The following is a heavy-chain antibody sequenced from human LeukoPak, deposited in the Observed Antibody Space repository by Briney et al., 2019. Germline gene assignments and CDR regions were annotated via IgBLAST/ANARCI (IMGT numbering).Heavy chain of an antibody. CDR1: GGSISTYY. V-gene: IGHV4-59*06. Sequence: PSETLSLTCSVSGGSISTYYWSWIRQHPGKGLEWIGYIYYSGSTYYNPSLKSRVTISVDTSKNQFSLKLSSVTAADTAVYYCARDARAAGHLDAFDIWGQGTMVTVSS. J-gene: IGHJ3*02. D-gene: IGHD6-13*01. CDR2: IYYSGST. CDR3: ARDARAAGHLDAFDI.